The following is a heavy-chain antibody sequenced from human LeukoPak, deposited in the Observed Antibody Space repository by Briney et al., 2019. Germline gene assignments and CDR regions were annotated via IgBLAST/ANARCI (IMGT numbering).Heavy chain of an antibody. CDR1: GGSFSGYY. CDR2: INHSGST. J-gene: IGHJ3*02. Sequence: SETLSLTCTVSGGSFSGYYWSWIRQPPGKGLEWIGEINHSGSTNYNPSLKSRVTISVDTSKNQFSLKLSSVTAADTAVYYCAREPYYYDSSGYTGDDAFDIWGQGTMVTVSS. D-gene: IGHD3-22*01. V-gene: IGHV4-34*01. CDR3: AREPYYYDSSGYTGDDAFDI.